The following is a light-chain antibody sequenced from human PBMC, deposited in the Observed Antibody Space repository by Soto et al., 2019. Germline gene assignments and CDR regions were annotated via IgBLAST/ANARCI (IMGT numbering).Light chain of an antibody. CDR3: QQYDNLPIT. Sequence: DIKMTQSPASLSASFGDRVTITCRASQDISNYLNWYQQKQGKAPKLLIYDASNLETGVPSRFSGSGYGTDFTFTISSLQTEDIATYYCQQYDNLPITFGQGTRLEIK. V-gene: IGKV1-33*01. CDR2: DAS. J-gene: IGKJ5*01. CDR1: QDISNY.